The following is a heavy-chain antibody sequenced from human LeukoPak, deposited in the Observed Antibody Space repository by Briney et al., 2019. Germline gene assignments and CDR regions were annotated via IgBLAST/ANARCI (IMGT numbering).Heavy chain of an antibody. CDR2: IYPGDSDT. CDR1: GYSFTSYW. V-gene: IGHV5-51*01. D-gene: IGHD6-13*01. CDR3: ARGGIAAAGTDNWFDP. Sequence: PGESLKISCKGSGYSFTSYWIGWVRQMPGKGLEWMGIIYPGDSDTRYSPSFQGQVTISADKSISTAYLQWSSLKASDTAMYYCARGGIAAAGTDNWFDPWGQGTLVTVSS. J-gene: IGHJ5*02.